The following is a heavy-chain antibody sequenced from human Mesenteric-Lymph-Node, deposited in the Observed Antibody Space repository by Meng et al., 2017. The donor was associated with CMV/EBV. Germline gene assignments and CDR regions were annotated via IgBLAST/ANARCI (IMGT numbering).Heavy chain of an antibody. V-gene: IGHV1-24*01. CDR2: FEAEDGET. CDR1: GDTLTELS. J-gene: IGHJ3*01. CDR3: ATGPTLELEAFDL. D-gene: IGHD1-7*01. Sequence: ASVKVSCKVSGDTLTELSMHWVRQAPGKGLEWMGTFEAEDGETGYAQKFQDRVIMTEDTSTNTAYMELSSLRSEDTAVYYCATGPTLELEAFDLWGQWTMVTVSS.